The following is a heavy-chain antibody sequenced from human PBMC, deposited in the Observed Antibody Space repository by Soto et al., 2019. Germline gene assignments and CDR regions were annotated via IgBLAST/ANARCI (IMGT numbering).Heavy chain of an antibody. CDR1: GGTFRTSA. V-gene: IGHV1-69*12. Sequence: QVQLVQSGAEVKKPGSSVKVSCKASGGTFRTSAISWVRQAPGQGLEWVGGIMPVFRRPKYAQNFQDSVTITGDESTRTAYMELNSLKSDDTAVYYCARDKDRLQLGGNYYFILDVWGQGTAVTVSS. J-gene: IGHJ6*02. CDR2: IMPVFRRP. D-gene: IGHD1-1*01. CDR3: ARDKDRLQLGGNYYFILDV.